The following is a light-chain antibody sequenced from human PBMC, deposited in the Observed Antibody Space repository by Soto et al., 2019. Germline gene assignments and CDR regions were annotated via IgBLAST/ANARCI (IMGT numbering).Light chain of an antibody. CDR1: QGISSA. J-gene: IGKJ4*01. Sequence: AIQLTQSPSSLCASVGDRVTITCRASQGISSALAWYQQKPGKSPNLLIYDVSSLESGVPSRFSGSGSGTDFTLTISSLQPEDFATYYCQQFNTYPALTFGGGTKVEIK. CDR3: QQFNTYPALT. V-gene: IGKV1-13*02. CDR2: DVS.